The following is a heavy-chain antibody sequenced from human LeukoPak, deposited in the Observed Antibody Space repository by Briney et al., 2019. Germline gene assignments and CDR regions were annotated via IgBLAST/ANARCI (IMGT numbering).Heavy chain of an antibody. V-gene: IGHV3-30*03. Sequence: GGTLRLSCAASGVTFSSYGMNWVRQAPGKGLEWVAVISYDGSNKYYADSVKGRFTISRDNSKNTLYLQMNSLRAEDTAVYYCARDDPVSGTEWLVLSDYWGQGTLVTVSS. CDR1: GVTFSSYG. J-gene: IGHJ4*02. CDR3: ARDDPVSGTEWLVLSDY. D-gene: IGHD6-19*01. CDR2: ISYDGSNK.